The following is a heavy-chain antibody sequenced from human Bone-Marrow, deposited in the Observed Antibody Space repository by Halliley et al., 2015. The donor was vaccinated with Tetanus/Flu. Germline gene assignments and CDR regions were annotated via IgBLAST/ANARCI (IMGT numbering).Heavy chain of an antibody. CDR3: ARGITIFGVVNGGVDY. J-gene: IGHJ4*02. V-gene: IGHV3-11*05. CDR2: IPTTSSST. D-gene: IGHD3-3*01. Sequence: SFIPTTSSSTNYADSVKGRFTIPRDNAKNTLYLQMNSLRAEDAAVYYCARGITIFGVVNGGVDYWGQGTLVTVSS.